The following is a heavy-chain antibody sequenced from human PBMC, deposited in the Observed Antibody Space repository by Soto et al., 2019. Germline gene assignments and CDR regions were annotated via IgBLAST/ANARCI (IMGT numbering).Heavy chain of an antibody. Sequence: SETLSLTCTVSGGSISSSSFYWGWIRQPPGKGLEWIGSIYDSGTTYYNPSLKSRVTISVDTSKNQFSLKLRSVIAADTAVYYCARPRGLRFSVADVFDIWGQGTMVTVSS. CDR3: ARPRGLRFSVADVFDI. J-gene: IGHJ3*02. CDR1: GGSISSSSFY. D-gene: IGHD3-3*01. V-gene: IGHV4-39*01. CDR2: IYDSGTT.